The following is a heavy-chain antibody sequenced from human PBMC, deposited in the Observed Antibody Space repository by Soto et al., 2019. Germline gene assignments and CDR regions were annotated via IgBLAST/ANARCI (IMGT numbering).Heavy chain of an antibody. CDR1: GGSFSGYY. J-gene: IGHJ6*02. D-gene: IGHD5-12*01. CDR3: ARGPTNYYYYYGMDV. Sequence: QVQLQQWGAGLLKPSETLSLTCAVYGGSFSGYYWSWIRQPPGKGLEWIGEINHSGSTNYNPSLKSRVTISVDTSKNRFSLKLSSVTAADTAVYYCARGPTNYYYYYGMDVWGQGTTVTVSS. V-gene: IGHV4-34*01. CDR2: INHSGST.